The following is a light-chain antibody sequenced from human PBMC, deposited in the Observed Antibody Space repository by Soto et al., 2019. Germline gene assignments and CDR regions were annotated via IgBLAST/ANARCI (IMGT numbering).Light chain of an antibody. V-gene: IGKV1-5*01. Sequence: DIQMTQSPSTLSASVGDRVTITCRASQTVSAWLAWYQQKPGKAPKLLIYDASRLQSGVPSRFSGSGSRTEFTLAISNLQPDDFATYYCQQYETFSPWTFGQGTKVDIK. CDR2: DAS. CDR1: QTVSAW. J-gene: IGKJ1*01. CDR3: QQYETFSPWT.